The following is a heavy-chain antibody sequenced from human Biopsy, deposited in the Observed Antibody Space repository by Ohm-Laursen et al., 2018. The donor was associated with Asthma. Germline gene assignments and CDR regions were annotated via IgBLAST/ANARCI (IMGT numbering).Heavy chain of an antibody. D-gene: IGHD3-9*01. CDR1: GFSLRTPGVG. CDR2: IYWDDYN. J-gene: IGHJ5*02. Sequence: TTQTLTLTCSFSGFSLRTPGVGVGWIRQSPGKALEWLALIYWDDYNLFRPSLKRRLTITKGPSKNQVVLTMTKMDPADSGTYYCALSQDSGFDDHSPSWFDPWGQGTLVTVSS. V-gene: IGHV2-5*02. CDR3: ALSQDSGFDDHSPSWFDP.